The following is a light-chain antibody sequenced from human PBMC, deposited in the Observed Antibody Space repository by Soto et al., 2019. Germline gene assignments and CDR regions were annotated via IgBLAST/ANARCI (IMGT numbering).Light chain of an antibody. CDR1: QTVANNY. Sequence: DIVLTQSPGTLSLSPGERATLSCRASQTVANNYLAWYQQHPGQATRILIFGASSRATGIPDRFSGSGSGTDFTLTINRLEPKDFAGYYCQQYASAPLTFGGGTKVEIK. V-gene: IGKV3-20*01. CDR2: GAS. CDR3: QQYASAPLT. J-gene: IGKJ4*01.